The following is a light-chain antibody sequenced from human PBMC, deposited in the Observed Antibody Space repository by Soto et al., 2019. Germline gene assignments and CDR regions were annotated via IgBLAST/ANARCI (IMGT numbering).Light chain of an antibody. CDR3: CSYAGSSTYV. CDR2: EGS. J-gene: IGLJ1*01. Sequence: QSVLTQPASVSGSPGQSITISCTGTSSDVGSYNLVSWYQQHPGKAPKLMIYEGSKRPSGVSNRFSGSKSGNTASLTISGLWAEDGADYYCCSYAGSSTYVFGGGTKVTFL. V-gene: IGLV2-23*01. CDR1: SSDVGSYNL.